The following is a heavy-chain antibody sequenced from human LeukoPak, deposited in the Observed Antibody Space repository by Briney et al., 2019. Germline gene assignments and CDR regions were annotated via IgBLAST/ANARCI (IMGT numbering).Heavy chain of an antibody. Sequence: GGSLRLSRAASGFTFSSYWMSWVRQAPGKGLEWVANIKQDGSEKYYVHSVKGRFTISRDNAKNSLYLQMNSVRAEDTAVYYCARVDYVWGSYRFNYMDVWGKGTTVTVSS. CDR3: ARVDYVWGSYRFNYMDV. J-gene: IGHJ6*03. D-gene: IGHD3-16*02. V-gene: IGHV3-7*01. CDR1: GFTFSSYW. CDR2: IKQDGSEK.